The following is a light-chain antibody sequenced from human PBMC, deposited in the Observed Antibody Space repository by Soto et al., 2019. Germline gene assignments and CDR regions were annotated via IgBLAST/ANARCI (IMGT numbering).Light chain of an antibody. CDR3: QQYNNWPPLT. CDR1: QSVSSN. CDR2: GAS. V-gene: IGKV3-15*01. J-gene: IGKJ4*01. Sequence: EIVMTQSPVTLSVAPGERVTLSCRASQSVSSNLGWYQQKPGQAPRLLTYGASTRATGIPARFSGSGSGTEFTLTISSLQSEDFAVYYCQQYNNWPPLTFGGGTKVDIK.